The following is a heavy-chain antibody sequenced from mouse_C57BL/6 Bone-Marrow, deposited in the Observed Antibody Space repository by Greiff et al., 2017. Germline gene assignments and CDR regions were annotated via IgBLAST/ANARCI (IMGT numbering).Heavy chain of an antibody. CDR1: GFNIKDDY. CDR2: IDPEIGDT. CDR3: SSLDGNYFDF. J-gene: IGHJ2*01. D-gene: IGHD2-1*01. V-gene: IGHV14-4*01. Sequence: VQLQQSGAELVRPGASVKLSCTASGFNIKDDYIHWVKQRPEQGLEWIGWIDPEIGDTEYASKFQGKATITSYTSSNTAYLQLSSLTSEDTAVYYCSSLDGNYFDFWGQGTPLTVAS.